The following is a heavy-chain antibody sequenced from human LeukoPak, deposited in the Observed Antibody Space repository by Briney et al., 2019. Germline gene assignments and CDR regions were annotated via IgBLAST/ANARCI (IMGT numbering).Heavy chain of an antibody. J-gene: IGHJ6*03. V-gene: IGHV4-34*01. D-gene: IGHD6-6*01. Sequence: ASETLSLTCAVYGGSFSNYYWNWVRQSPGKGLEWIGRINHSGSINFNPPLKSRVTISIDTSNNQVSLRLTSVTAADTAIYYCARGIAARPFYYNYYMDVWGTGTKVSVSS. CDR1: GGSFSNYY. CDR3: ARGIAARPFYYNYYMDV. CDR2: INHSGSI.